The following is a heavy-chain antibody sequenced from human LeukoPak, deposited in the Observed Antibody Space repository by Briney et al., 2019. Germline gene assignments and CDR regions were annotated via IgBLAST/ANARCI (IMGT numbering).Heavy chain of an antibody. Sequence: GGSLRLSCEASGFTFSSYAIRWVRQTPGTGLEWVSSIPGSGGATYYADSVRGRFSISRDSSKNTVYLQMNSLRDEDTAVYYCARARPWDSSRSYYFGMDVWGHGTTVTVSS. D-gene: IGHD3-22*01. CDR2: IPGSGGAT. J-gene: IGHJ6*02. CDR1: GFTFSSYA. V-gene: IGHV3-23*01. CDR3: ARARPWDSSRSYYFGMDV.